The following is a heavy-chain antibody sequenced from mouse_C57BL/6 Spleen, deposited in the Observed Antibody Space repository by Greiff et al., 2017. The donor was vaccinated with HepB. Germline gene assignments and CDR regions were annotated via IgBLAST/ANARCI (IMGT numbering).Heavy chain of an antibody. CDR3: ARQDDYEDFDY. J-gene: IGHJ2*01. CDR2: ISGGGGNT. CDR1: GFTFSSYT. D-gene: IGHD2-4*01. Sequence: EVMLVESGGGLVKPGGSLKLSCAASGFTFSSYTMSWVRQTPEKRLEWVATISGGGGNTYYPDSVKGRFTISRDNAKNTLYLQMSSLRSEDTALYYCARQDDYEDFDYWGQGTTLTVSS. V-gene: IGHV5-9*01.